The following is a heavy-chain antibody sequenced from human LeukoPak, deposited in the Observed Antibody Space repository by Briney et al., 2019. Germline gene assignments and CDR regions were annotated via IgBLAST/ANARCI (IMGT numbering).Heavy chain of an antibody. CDR3: ARDRGRLYYDFWSGYYTPYYGMDV. CDR2: ISMYNDNT. CDR1: GYTFTNYG. D-gene: IGHD3-3*01. V-gene: IGHV1-18*01. J-gene: IGHJ6*02. Sequence: GASVKVSCKASGYTFTNYGISWVRQAPGQGLEWMGWISMYNDNTNYAQKLQGRVTMTTDTSTSTAYMELRSLRSDDTAVYYCARDRGRLYYDFWSGYYTPYYGMDVWGQGTTVTVSS.